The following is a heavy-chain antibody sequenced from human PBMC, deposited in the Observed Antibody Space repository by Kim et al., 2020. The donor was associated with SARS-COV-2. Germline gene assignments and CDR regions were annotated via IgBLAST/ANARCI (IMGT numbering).Heavy chain of an antibody. D-gene: IGHD1-26*01. CDR2: IYPGDSDT. Sequence: GESLKISCKGSGYSFTSYWIGWVRQMPGKGLEWMGIIYPGDSDTRYSPSFQGQVTISADKSISTAYLQWSSLKASDTAMYYCARSPRRWELLWDWFDPWGQGTLVTVSS. CDR1: GYSFTSYW. V-gene: IGHV5-51*01. J-gene: IGHJ5*02. CDR3: ARSPRRWELLWDWFDP.